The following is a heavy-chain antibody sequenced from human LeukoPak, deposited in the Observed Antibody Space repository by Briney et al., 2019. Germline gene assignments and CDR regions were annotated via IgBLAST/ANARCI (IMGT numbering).Heavy chain of an antibody. CDR3: ARDGPAQMVDFDY. J-gene: IGHJ4*02. CDR1: GYTFAGSGWY. Sequence: ASVKVSCKASGYTFAGSGWYLYWLRQAPGQGLECVGWIHPNNGATLYAQKFQGRVAMTTDTSISTAYMELSRLRPDDAAMYYCARDGPAQMVDFDYWGQGTLVTVSS. V-gene: IGHV1-2*02. D-gene: IGHD3-10*01. CDR2: IHPNNGAT.